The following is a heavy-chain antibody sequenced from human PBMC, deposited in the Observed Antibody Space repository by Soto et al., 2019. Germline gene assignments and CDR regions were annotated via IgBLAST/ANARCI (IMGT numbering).Heavy chain of an antibody. CDR2: IHPNSGGT. CDR3: ARLKDDFYFHN. V-gene: IGHV1-2*06. D-gene: IGHD1-1*01. Sequence: QVQLVQSGAEVKKPGASVKVSCKASGYTFTGYYLHWVRQAPGQALEWMGRIHPNSGGTNYAQRFQGRVTMTRDTSITTVYMELSRLTSDDTAVYFCARLKDDFYFHNWGQGSLVTVSS. J-gene: IGHJ4*02. CDR1: GYTFTGYY.